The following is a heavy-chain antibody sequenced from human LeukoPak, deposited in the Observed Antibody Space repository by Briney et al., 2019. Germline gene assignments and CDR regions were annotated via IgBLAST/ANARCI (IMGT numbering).Heavy chain of an antibody. V-gene: IGHV3-21*01. D-gene: IGHD1/OR15-1a*01. CDR1: GFTFSTYS. CDR3: ARENWYKFDY. CDR2: ISSSSSYV. Sequence: GGSLRLSRAASGFTFSTYSMNWVRQAPGKGLEWVSSISSSSSYVHYADSVKGRFTISRDNAKNSLYLQMNSLRAEDTALYYCARENWYKFDYWGQGTLVTVSS. J-gene: IGHJ4*02.